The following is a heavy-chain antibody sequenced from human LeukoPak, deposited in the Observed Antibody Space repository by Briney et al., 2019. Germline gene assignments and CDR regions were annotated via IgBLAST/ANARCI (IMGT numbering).Heavy chain of an antibody. CDR3: ARDRETTYYYDSSGYPQASPFDY. D-gene: IGHD3-22*01. J-gene: IGHJ4*02. V-gene: IGHV1-69*13. CDR2: IIPIFGTA. CDR1: GYTFTSYG. Sequence: SVKVSCKASGYTFTSYGISWVRQAPGQGLEWVGGIIPIFGTANYAQKFQGRVTITADESTSTAYMELSSLRSEDTAVYYCARDRETTYYYDSSGYPQASPFDYWGQGTLVTVSS.